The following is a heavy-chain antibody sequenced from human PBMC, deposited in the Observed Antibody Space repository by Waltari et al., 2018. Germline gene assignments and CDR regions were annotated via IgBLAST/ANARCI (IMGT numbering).Heavy chain of an antibody. V-gene: IGHV3-15*05. CDR3: TTFGPGGY. Sequence: EVQLVESGGGLVKPGGSLRLSCVASGFTFNNAWMNWVRQAPGKGLEWVGRIKSKKDGGTIDYAAPVKGRFSISRDDSKDTLYLQMNSLKTEDTAVYYCTTFGPGGYWGQGTLVTVSS. J-gene: IGHJ4*02. CDR1: GFTFNNAW. D-gene: IGHD3-16*01. CDR2: IKSKKDGGTI.